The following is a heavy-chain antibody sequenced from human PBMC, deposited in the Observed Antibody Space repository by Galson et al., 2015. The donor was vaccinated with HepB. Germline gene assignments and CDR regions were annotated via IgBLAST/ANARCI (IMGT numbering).Heavy chain of an antibody. CDR2: IIPIYNTA. D-gene: IGHD3-3*01. CDR1: GGTFSSYA. J-gene: IGHJ6*02. Sequence: SVKVSCKASGGTFSSYAVSWVRQAPGQGLDWMGGIIPIYNTARYPQKFQGRVTITAEQSSSTAYLELSSLTSEDTAVYYCARDRDFWSDHVYYYQGMDVWGQGTTVTVSS. CDR3: ARDRDFWSDHVYYYQGMDV. V-gene: IGHV1-69*13.